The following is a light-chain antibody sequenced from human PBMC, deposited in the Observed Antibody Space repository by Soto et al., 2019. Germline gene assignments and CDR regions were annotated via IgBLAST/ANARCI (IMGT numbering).Light chain of an antibody. CDR1: QSISSY. Sequence: EIVLTQSPATLSLSPGERATLSCRASQSISSYLAWYQQKPGQAPRLLIYDASNRATGIPARFSGSGSGTDLTLTISSLEPEDLAVYYCQQRSNWPPITFGGGTKLEIK. J-gene: IGKJ4*01. V-gene: IGKV3-11*01. CDR3: QQRSNWPPIT. CDR2: DAS.